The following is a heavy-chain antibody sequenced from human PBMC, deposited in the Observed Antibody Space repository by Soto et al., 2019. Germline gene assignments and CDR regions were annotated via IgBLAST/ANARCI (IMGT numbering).Heavy chain of an antibody. Sequence: ASVKVSCKASGYTFTSYGISWVRQAPGQGLEWMGWISAYNGNTNYAQKLQGRVTMTTDTSTSTAYMELRSLRSDDTAVYYCARDRSLWFGELLRPYNWLEPWGQGTLVTVSS. CDR3: ARDRSLWFGELLRPYNWLEP. V-gene: IGHV1-18*01. CDR1: GYTFTSYG. D-gene: IGHD3-10*01. CDR2: ISAYNGNT. J-gene: IGHJ5*02.